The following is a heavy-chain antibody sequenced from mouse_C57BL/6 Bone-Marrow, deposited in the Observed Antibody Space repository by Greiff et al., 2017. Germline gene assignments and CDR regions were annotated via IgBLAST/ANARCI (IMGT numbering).Heavy chain of an antibody. Sequence: QVQLQQPGAELVMPGASVKLSCKASGYTFTSYWMHWVKQRPGQGLEWIGEIDPSDSYTNYNQKFKGKSTLTVDKSSSTAYMQLSSLTSEASAVYYCARSAGSSGYFDVWGTGTTVTVSS. J-gene: IGHJ1*03. CDR2: IDPSDSYT. D-gene: IGHD1-1*01. CDR1: GYTFTSYW. CDR3: ARSAGSSGYFDV. V-gene: IGHV1-69*01.